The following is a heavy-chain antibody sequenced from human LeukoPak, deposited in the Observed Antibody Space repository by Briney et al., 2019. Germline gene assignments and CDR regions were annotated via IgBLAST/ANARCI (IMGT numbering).Heavy chain of an antibody. Sequence: PSETLSLTCTVSGDSTSTYYWSWIRQPPGKGLEWIGYIYYSGSTNYNPSLKSRVTISVDTSKNQFSLKMRSVTAADTAVYYCARVGNWGNWFDPWGQGTLVAVSS. D-gene: IGHD7-27*01. CDR3: ARVGNWGNWFDP. V-gene: IGHV4-59*01. CDR1: GDSTSTYY. J-gene: IGHJ5*02. CDR2: IYYSGST.